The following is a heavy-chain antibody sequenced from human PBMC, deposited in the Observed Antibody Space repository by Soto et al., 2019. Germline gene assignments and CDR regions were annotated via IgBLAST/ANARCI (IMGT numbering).Heavy chain of an antibody. CDR1: GYTFTSYY. Sequence: ASVKVSCKASGYTFTSYYMHWVRQAPGQGLEWMGIINPSGGSTSYAQKFQGRVTMTRDTSTSTVYMEPSSLRSEDTAVYYCARDLQGLAYYDILTGYHYYYGMDAWGQGTTVTVSS. CDR3: ARDLQGLAYYDILTGYHYYYGMDA. J-gene: IGHJ6*02. V-gene: IGHV1-46*01. CDR2: INPSGGST. D-gene: IGHD3-9*01.